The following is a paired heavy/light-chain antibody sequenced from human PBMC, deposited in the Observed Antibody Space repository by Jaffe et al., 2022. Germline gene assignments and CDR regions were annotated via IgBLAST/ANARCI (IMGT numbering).Heavy chain of an antibody. CDR3: ARGGCGGGDCYSYYFDY. V-gene: IGHV1-69*05. CDR1: GGTFSSYA. J-gene: IGHJ4*02. CDR2: IIPIFGTA. Sequence: QVQLVQSGAEVKKPGSSVKVSCKASGGTFSSYAISWVRQAPGQGLEWMGGIIPIFGTANYAQKFQGRVTITTDESTSTAYMELSSLRSEDTAVYYCARGGCGGGDCYSYYFDYWGQGTLVTVSS. D-gene: IGHD2-21*02.
Light chain of an antibody. CDR3: SSYTSSSTNWV. CDR2: EVS. Sequence: QSALTQPASVSGSPGQSITISCTGTSSDVGGYNYVSWYQQHPGKAPKLMIYEVSNRPSGVSNRFSGSKSGNTASLTISGLQAEDEADYYCSSYTSSSTNWVFGGGTKLTVL. J-gene: IGLJ3*02. V-gene: IGLV2-14*01. CDR1: SSDVGGYNY.